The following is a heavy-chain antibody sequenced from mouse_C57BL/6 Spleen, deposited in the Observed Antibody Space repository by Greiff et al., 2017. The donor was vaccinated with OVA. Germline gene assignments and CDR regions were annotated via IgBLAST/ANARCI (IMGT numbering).Heavy chain of an antibody. CDR2: ISSGGDYI. CDR1: GFTFSSYA. CDR3: TRVDYGNYREGNYYAMDY. J-gene: IGHJ4*01. Sequence: EVMLVESGEGLVKPGGSLKLSCAASGFTFSSYAMSWVRQTPEKRLEWVAYISSGGDYIYYADTVQGRFTFSIDNARNTLYLQMSRQKSEDTAMYDCTRVDYGNYREGNYYAMDYWGQGTSVTVSS. D-gene: IGHD2-1*01. V-gene: IGHV5-9-1*02.